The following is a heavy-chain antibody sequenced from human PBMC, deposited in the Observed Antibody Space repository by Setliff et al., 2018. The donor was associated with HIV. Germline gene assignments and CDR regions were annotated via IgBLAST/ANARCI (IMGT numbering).Heavy chain of an antibody. D-gene: IGHD3-10*01. CDR2: ISVGKGDT. CDR1: GYTFTTYS. V-gene: IGHV1-3*01. CDR3: ARGALLAVFDFDH. Sequence: ASVKVSCKGSGYTFTTYSIHWVRQAPGQSLEWTGWISVGKGDTKYSQEFQDRITITRDTSANTAYMELNNLRSDDTAVYFCARGALLAVFDFDHWGHGTLVTVSS. J-gene: IGHJ4*01.